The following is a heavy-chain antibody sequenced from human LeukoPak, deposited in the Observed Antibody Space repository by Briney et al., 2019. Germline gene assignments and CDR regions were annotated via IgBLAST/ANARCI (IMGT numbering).Heavy chain of an antibody. J-gene: IGHJ4*02. V-gene: IGHV1-8*01. CDR3: AVHLPGDYLDR. CDR1: GYAFNIYD. CDR2: MNPDSGNT. Sequence: ASVKVSCKASGYAFNIYDTNWVRQDTGHGLEWMGWMNPDSGNTGFAQKFQGRVTMTRNTSITTAYMELSSLRFEDTAVYYCAVHLPGDYLDRWGQGTLVTVSS.